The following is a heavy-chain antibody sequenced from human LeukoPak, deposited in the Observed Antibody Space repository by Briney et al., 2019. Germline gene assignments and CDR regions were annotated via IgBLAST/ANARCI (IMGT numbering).Heavy chain of an antibody. V-gene: IGHV3-23*01. CDR2: ITYSGATT. J-gene: IGHJ4*02. CDR3: AKAVAVALDY. Sequence: GGSLRLSCAASGFTFRTYAMSWVRQAPGKGLEWVSAITYSGATTNYADSVKGRFTISRDNSKNTLFLQMNSLRAEDTAVYYCAKAVAVALDYWGQGTLVTVSS. CDR1: GFTFRTYA. D-gene: IGHD6-19*01.